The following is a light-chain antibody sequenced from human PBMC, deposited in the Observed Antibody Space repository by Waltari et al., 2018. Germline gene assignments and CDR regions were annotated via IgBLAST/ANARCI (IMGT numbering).Light chain of an antibody. CDR3: SSYTSSSTYVV. J-gene: IGLJ2*01. CDR1: SSYVGGHNY. Sequence: QSALTQPASVSASPGQSITIPCTGTSSYVGGHNYVSWYQQPPGNAPKLMISGVSNRPSGVSNRYSGSKSGNTASLTISGLQAEDEADYYCSSYTSSSTYVVFGGGTKLTVL. CDR2: GVS. V-gene: IGLV2-14*01.